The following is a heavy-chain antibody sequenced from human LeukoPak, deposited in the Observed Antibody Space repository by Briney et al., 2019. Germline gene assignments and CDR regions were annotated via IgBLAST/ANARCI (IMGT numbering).Heavy chain of an antibody. V-gene: IGHV3-30-3*01. CDR1: GFTFSSYA. CDR2: ISYDGSNK. CDR3: ARDLGLIVVVNCFDY. J-gene: IGHJ4*02. Sequence: PGRSLRLSCAASGFTFSSYAMHWVRQAPGKGLEWVAVISYDGSNKYYADSVKGRFTISRDNSKNTLYLQMNSLRAEDTAVYYCARDLGLIVVVNCFDYWGQGTLVTVSS. D-gene: IGHD3-22*01.